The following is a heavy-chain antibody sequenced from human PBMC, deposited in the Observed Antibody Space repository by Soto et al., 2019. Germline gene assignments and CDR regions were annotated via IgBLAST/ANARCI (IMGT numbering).Heavy chain of an antibody. Sequence: GGSLRLSCAASGFTFSSYAMSWVRQAPGKGLEWVSAISGSGGSTYYADSVKGRFTISRDNSKNTLYLQMNSLRAEDTAVYYCAKDLKSAEGDVDLFDYWGQGTLVTVSS. V-gene: IGHV3-23*01. CDR3: AKDLKSAEGDVDLFDY. CDR2: ISGSGGST. D-gene: IGHD3-16*01. J-gene: IGHJ4*02. CDR1: GFTFSSYA.